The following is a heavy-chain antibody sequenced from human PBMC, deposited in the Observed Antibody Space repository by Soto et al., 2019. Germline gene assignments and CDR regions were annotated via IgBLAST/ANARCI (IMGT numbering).Heavy chain of an antibody. CDR2: ISGSGGST. Sequence: EVQLLESGGGLVQPGGSLRLSCAASGFTFSSYAISWVRKAPGKGLEWVSAISGSGGSTYYADSVKGRFTISRDNSKHTLYLQMNSLRAEDTAVYYCAKVSTPSNYVVYWGQGTLVTVSS. CDR1: GFTFSSYA. D-gene: IGHD4-4*01. CDR3: AKVSTPSNYVVY. J-gene: IGHJ4*02. V-gene: IGHV3-23*01.